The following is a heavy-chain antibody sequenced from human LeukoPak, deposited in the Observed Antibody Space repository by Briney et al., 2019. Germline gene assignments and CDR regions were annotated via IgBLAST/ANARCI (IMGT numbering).Heavy chain of an antibody. CDR2: INPNSGGT. V-gene: IGHV1-2*02. Sequence: ASVKVSCKASGYTFTSYYMHWVRQAPGQGLEWMGWINPNSGGTNYAQKFQGRVTMTRDTSISTAYMELSRLRSDDTAVYYCARDLMTYSSFDYWGQGTLVTVSS. J-gene: IGHJ4*02. CDR3: ARDLMTYSSFDY. D-gene: IGHD6-13*01. CDR1: GYTFTSYY.